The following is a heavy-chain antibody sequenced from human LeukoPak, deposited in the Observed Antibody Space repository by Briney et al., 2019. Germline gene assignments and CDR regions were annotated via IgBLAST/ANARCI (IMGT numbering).Heavy chain of an antibody. CDR3: ARDLGNTGWYTFDY. J-gene: IGHJ4*02. V-gene: IGHV6-1*01. D-gene: IGHD6-19*01. CDR2: TYYRSKWYN. CDR1: GDQVSSINGA. Sequence: SQTLSLTCAISGDQVSSINGAWHWVRQSPSRGLEWLGRTYYRSKWYNDYAVSVQSRITINPDTSKNQFSLQLNPVTPDDTAVYYCARDLGNTGWYTFDYWGQGTLITVSS.